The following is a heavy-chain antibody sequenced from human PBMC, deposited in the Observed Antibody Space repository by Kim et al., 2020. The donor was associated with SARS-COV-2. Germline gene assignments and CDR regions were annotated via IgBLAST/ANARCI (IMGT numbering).Heavy chain of an antibody. J-gene: IGHJ6*03. CDR1: GGTFSSYA. Sequence: SVKVSCKASGGTFSSYAISWVRQAPGQGLEWMGRIIPILGIANYAQKFQGRVTITADKSTSTAYMELSSLRSEDTAVYYCARDRGYCSSTSCYTYYYYYMDVWGKGTTVTVSS. V-gene: IGHV1-69*04. D-gene: IGHD2-2*02. CDR3: ARDRGYCSSTSCYTYYYYYMDV. CDR2: IIPILGIA.